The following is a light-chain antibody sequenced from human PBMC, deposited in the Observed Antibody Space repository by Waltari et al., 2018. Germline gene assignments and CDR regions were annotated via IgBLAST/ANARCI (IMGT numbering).Light chain of an antibody. CDR2: GAS. CDR3: QQYNNWLT. J-gene: IGKJ4*01. CDR1: QSVSSN. V-gene: IGKV3-15*01. Sequence: EIVMTQSPATLSVSLGERATIPCRASQSVSSNLAWYQQKPGQAPRLLIYGASTRATGIPARFSGSGSGTEFTLTISSMQSEDFAVYYCQQYNNWLTFGGGTKVEIK.